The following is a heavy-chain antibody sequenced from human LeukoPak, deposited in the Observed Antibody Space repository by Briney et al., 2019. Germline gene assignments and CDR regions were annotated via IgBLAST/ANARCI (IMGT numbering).Heavy chain of an antibody. CDR3: ARVNVVVPAAMILHYYYGMDV. J-gene: IGHJ6*02. CDR1: GFTFSSYA. D-gene: IGHD2-2*01. CDR2: ISYDGSNK. Sequence: PGGSLRLSCAASGFTFSSYAMHWVRQAPGKGLEWVAVISYDGSNKYYADSVKGRFTISRDSSKNTLYLQMNSLRAEDTAVYYCARVNVVVPAAMILHYYYGMDVWGQGTTVTVSS. V-gene: IGHV3-30-3*01.